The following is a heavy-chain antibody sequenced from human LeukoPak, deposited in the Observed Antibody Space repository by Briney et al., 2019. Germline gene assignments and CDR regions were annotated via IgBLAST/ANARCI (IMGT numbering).Heavy chain of an antibody. D-gene: IGHD3-10*01. V-gene: IGHV3-53*01. CDR1: GFTVSSNY. J-gene: IGHJ6*02. CDR2: IYSGGST. CDR3: AKSMVRGVIITGSYGMDV. Sequence: GGSLRLSCAASGFTVSSNYMSWVRQAPGKGLEWVSVIYSGGSTYYADSVKGRFTISRDNSKNTLYLQMNSLRAEDTAVYYCAKSMVRGVIITGSYGMDVWGQGTTVTVSS.